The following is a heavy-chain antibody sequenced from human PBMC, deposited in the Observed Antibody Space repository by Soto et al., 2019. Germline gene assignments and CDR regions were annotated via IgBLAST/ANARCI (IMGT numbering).Heavy chain of an antibody. CDR1: GGSLRGYY. V-gene: IGHV4-34*01. CDR2: INHSGST. J-gene: IGHJ4*01. D-gene: IGHD6-19*01. CDR3: ARGGAVAGRFDY. Sequence: QVQLQQWGAGPLKPSETLSLTCAVYGGSLRGYYWSWIRQPPGMALEWIGEINHSGSTNYNPSLKSRVTISVDTSKNHISLKVMSVIVADTAMFYCARGGAVAGRFDYCGHGTQVTVSS.